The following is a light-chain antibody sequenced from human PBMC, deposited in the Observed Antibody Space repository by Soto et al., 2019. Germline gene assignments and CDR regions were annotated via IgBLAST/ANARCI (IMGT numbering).Light chain of an antibody. Sequence: QSALTQPASVSGPPGQSITISCTGTSSDVGGYNYVSWYQQHPGKAPKLMIYDVISRPSGVSNRFSGTKSGNTASLTISGVQAEDEADYYCSSYTSSSTPWVFGGGTQLTVL. CDR1: SSDVGGYNY. CDR3: SSYTSSSTPWV. V-gene: IGLV2-14*01. J-gene: IGLJ3*02. CDR2: DVI.